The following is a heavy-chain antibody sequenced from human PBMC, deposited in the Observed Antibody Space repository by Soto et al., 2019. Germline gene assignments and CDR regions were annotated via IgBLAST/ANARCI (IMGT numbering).Heavy chain of an antibody. CDR1: GFTFSSYA. V-gene: IGHV3-64*01. Sequence: GGSLRLSCAASGFTFSSYAMHWVRQAPGKGLEYVSAISSNGGSTYYANSVKGRFTISRDNSKNTLYLQMGSLRAEDMAVYYCARDALPYGFWSGYYTYWFDPWGQGTLVTVSS. D-gene: IGHD3-3*01. CDR3: ARDALPYGFWSGYYTYWFDP. J-gene: IGHJ5*02. CDR2: ISSNGGST.